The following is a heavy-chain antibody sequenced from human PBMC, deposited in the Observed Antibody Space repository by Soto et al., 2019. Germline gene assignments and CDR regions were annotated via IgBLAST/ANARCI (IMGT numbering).Heavy chain of an antibody. J-gene: IGHJ4*02. Sequence: GGSLRLSCAASGFTFSSYGMHWVRQAPGKGLEWVAVIWYDGSNKYYADSVKGRFTISRDNSKNTLYLQMNSLRAEDTAVYYCARDASLSGDLDYWGQGTLVTVSS. CDR1: GFTFSSYG. D-gene: IGHD3-10*01. CDR3: ARDASLSGDLDY. CDR2: IWYDGSNK. V-gene: IGHV3-33*01.